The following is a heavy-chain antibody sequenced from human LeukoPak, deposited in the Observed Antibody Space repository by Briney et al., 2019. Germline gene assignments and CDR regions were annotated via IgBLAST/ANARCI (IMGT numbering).Heavy chain of an antibody. J-gene: IGHJ4*02. CDR3: VKSGGYGLIDY. V-gene: IGHV4-39*01. CDR1: GGSIGSSGYY. CDR2: IYYTGST. Sequence: SETLSLTCTVSGGSIGSSGYYLGWIRQPPGKGLEWIGNIYYTGSTYYNASLQSRVTISIDMSKNQFSLRLSSVTAADTAMYYCVKSGGYGLIDYWGQGTLVTVSS. D-gene: IGHD6-19*01.